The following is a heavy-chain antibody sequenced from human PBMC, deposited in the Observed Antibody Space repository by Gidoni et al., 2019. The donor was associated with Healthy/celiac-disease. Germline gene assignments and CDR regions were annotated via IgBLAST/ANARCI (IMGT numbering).Heavy chain of an antibody. CDR1: GYSFTSYW. CDR2: IYPGDSDT. CDR3: ARHPNKLGWSGYDYRGSFDY. Sequence: EVQLVQSGAEVKKPGESLKISCKGSGYSFTSYWIGWVRQMPGKGLEWMGIIYPGDSDTRYSPSFQGQVTISADKSISTAYLQWSSLKASDTAMYYCARHPNKLGWSGYDYRGSFDYWGQGTLVTVSS. V-gene: IGHV5-51*01. J-gene: IGHJ4*02. D-gene: IGHD5-12*01.